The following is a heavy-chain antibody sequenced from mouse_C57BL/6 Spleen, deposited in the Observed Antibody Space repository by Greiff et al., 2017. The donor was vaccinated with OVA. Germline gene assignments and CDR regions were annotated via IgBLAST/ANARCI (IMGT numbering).Heavy chain of an antibody. Sequence: QVQLQQPGAELVKPGASVKLSCKASGYTFTSYWMQWVKQRPGQGLEWIGEIDPSDSYTNYNQKFKGKATLTVDTSSSTAYMQLSSLTSEDSAVYYCARGLNYYGSSRYYFDYWGQGTTLTVSS. V-gene: IGHV1-50*01. CDR1: GYTFTSYW. CDR3: ARGLNYYGSSRYYFDY. CDR2: IDPSDSYT. D-gene: IGHD1-1*01. J-gene: IGHJ2*01.